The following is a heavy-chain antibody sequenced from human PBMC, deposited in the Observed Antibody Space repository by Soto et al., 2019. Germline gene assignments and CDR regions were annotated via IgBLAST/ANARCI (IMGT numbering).Heavy chain of an antibody. V-gene: IGHV1-69*01. D-gene: IGHD6-19*01. CDR1: GGSFSTNE. CDR2: IFPNVGTA. J-gene: IGHJ4*02. CDR3: ARARYSSRWGTFDS. Sequence: QVHLEQSGAEVRKPGTSVKVSCKAYGGSFSTNEIDWVRQAPGQGREWMGRIFPNVGTADYAQKCQGRLKIIADDSTTTVYKDLSRLTSADTAVYFCARARYSSRWGTFDSWGQGTQVAVSS.